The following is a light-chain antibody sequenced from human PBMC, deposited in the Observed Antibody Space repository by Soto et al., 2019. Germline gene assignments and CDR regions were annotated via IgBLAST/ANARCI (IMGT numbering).Light chain of an antibody. Sequence: DIEMTQSPSSVSASVGDRVTITCRASQGISGWLAWYQQKPGKAPNLLISAASSLQSGVPSRFSGSGSGTDFTLTISSLQPEDFSTYYCQHDNCFPITFGRGTRLEIK. CDR1: QGISGW. J-gene: IGKJ5*01. CDR3: QHDNCFPIT. CDR2: AAS. V-gene: IGKV1D-12*01.